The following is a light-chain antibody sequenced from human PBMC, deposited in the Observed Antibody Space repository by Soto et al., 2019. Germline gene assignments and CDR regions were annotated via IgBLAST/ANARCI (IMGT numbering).Light chain of an antibody. CDR1: SSDVGSYNL. CDR3: CSYAGSRHYV. Sequence: QSALTQPASVSGSPGQSITISCTGTSSDVGSYNLVSWYQQHPGKAPKFMIYEGTKRPSGVSNRFSGSKSGNTASLTISGIQAEDEADYYCCSYAGSRHYVFGTGTKVTVL. CDR2: EGT. J-gene: IGLJ1*01. V-gene: IGLV2-23*01.